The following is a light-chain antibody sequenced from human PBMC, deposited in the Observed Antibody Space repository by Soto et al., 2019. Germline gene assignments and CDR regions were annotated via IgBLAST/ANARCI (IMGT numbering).Light chain of an antibody. CDR3: HQYDSYPYT. CDR1: QGISSY. CDR2: AAS. Sequence: AILMTQSPSSFSASTGDRVTITCRASQGISSYLAWYQQKPGKAPKLLIYAASTLQSGVPSRFSGSGSGTEFTLIISGLQPEDFATYYCHQYDSYPYTFGQGTKVDIK. V-gene: IGKV1-8*01. J-gene: IGKJ2*01.